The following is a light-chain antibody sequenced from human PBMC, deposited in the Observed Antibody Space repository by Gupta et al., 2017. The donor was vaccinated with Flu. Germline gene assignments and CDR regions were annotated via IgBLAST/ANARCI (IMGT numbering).Light chain of an antibody. CDR2: GAS. CDR1: QNVNSN. Sequence: EIVMTQSPATLSVSPGERATLSCRASQNVNSNLAWYQQKPGQAPRLLIYGASNRDTSIPARFSGSGYGRDFTLTISSRQSEEFAVYYFQQNDSWPPVTFGQGTKVEIK. J-gene: IGKJ1*01. CDR3: QQNDSWPPVT. V-gene: IGKV3-15*01.